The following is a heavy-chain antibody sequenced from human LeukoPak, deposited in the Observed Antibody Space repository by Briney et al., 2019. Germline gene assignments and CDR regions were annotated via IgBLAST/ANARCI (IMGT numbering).Heavy chain of an antibody. CDR3: ARAEGSYYYYYGMDV. J-gene: IGHJ6*02. Sequence: SETLSLTCTVSGFSISSGGYYWSWLRQHPGKGLEWIGYIYYSGSTYYNPSLKSRVTISVDTSKNQFSLKLSSVTAADTAVYYCARAEGSYYYYYGMDVWGQGTTVTVSS. CDR1: GFSISSGGYY. D-gene: IGHD1-26*01. CDR2: IYYSGST. V-gene: IGHV4-31*03.